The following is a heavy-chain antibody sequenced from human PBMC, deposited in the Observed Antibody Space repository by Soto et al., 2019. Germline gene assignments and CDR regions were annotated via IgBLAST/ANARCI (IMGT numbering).Heavy chain of an antibody. CDR1: GGSISSAGYY. CDR3: ARDWMGWYFDL. V-gene: IGHV4-31*03. Sequence: QVQLQESGPGLVKPSQTLSLTCTVSGGSISSAGYYWNWFRQHPGKGLEWIGYIYYSGSTYFNPSLKSXSTKSXXTSKNQFSLKLSSVTAADTAVYYCARDWMGWYFDLWGRGTLVTVSS. J-gene: IGHJ2*01. CDR2: IYYSGST. D-gene: IGHD2-2*03.